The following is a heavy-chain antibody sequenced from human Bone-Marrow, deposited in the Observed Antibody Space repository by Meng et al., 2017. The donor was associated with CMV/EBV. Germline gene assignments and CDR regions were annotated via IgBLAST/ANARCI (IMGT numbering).Heavy chain of an antibody. CDR2: ISAYNGNT. CDR1: GYTFTSYG. J-gene: IGHJ6*02. Sequence: ASVKVSCKASGYTFTSYGISWVRQAPGQGLEWMGWISAYNGNTNYAQKLQGRVTMTRNTSISTAYMELSSLRSEDTAVYYCARGDCSSTSCYSNYYGMDVWGQGTTVTVSS. V-gene: IGHV1-18*01. CDR3: ARGDCSSTSCYSNYYGMDV. D-gene: IGHD2-2*02.